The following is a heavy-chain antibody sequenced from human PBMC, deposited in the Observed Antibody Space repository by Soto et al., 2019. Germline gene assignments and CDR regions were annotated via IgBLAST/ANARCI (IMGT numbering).Heavy chain of an antibody. Sequence: WASVKVSCKTSGYTFTTSAIHWVRQAPGQSLEWMGLIRAGDGYTKYSQKFQGRVTFTRDTSASTAYMDLSSLRSEDTAVYFCARNDFWSSNNWFDPWGQGTLVTVSS. D-gene: IGHD3-3*01. J-gene: IGHJ5*02. V-gene: IGHV1-3*01. CDR3: ARNDFWSSNNWFDP. CDR2: IRAGDGYT. CDR1: GYTFTTSA.